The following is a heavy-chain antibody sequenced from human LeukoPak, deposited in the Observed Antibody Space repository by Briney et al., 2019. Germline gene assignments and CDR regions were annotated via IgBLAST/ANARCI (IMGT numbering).Heavy chain of an antibody. V-gene: IGHV1-2*02. CDR1: GYTFTGYF. J-gene: IGHJ4*02. CDR2: INPNSGGT. CDR3: ARSEKRWLQLRPFDY. Sequence: GASVKVSCKASGYTFTGYFMHWVRQAPGQGLEWMGWINPNSGGTNYAQKFQGRVTMTRDTSISTAYMELSRLRSDDTAVYYCARSEKRWLQLRPFDYWGQGTLVTVSS. D-gene: IGHD5-24*01.